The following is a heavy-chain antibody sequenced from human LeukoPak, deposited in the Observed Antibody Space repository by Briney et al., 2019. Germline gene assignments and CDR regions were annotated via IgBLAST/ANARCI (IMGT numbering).Heavy chain of an antibody. D-gene: IGHD3-9*01. CDR2: ILYRAST. J-gene: IGHJ3*02. CDR3: ARLGIDYDILTGYIPDAFDI. Sequence: TLPLTRTVSGGPISSVDYYWRWIRQPPGRGLEWVVYILYRASTYYDPSLKSRVMISVDASKNQFSLKLSSVTAADTAVYYCARLGIDYDILTGYIPDAFDIWGQGTMVTVSS. CDR1: GGPISSVDYY. V-gene: IGHV4-30-4*01.